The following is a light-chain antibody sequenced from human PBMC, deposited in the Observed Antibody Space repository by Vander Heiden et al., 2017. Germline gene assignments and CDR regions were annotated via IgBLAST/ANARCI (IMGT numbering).Light chain of an antibody. CDR1: QSISSW. V-gene: IGKV1-5*03. J-gene: IGKJ3*01. CDR3: QQYNSYLFT. Sequence: DIQMTQSPSTLSASVGDRVTITCRASQSISSWLAWYQQKPGKAPKLLIYKASSLQIGVPSRFSGSGSGTEFTLTISGLQPDDFATYYCQQYNSYLFTFGPRTKVDIK. CDR2: KAS.